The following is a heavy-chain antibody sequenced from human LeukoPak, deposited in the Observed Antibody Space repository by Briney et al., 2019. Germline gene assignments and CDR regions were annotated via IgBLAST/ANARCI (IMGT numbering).Heavy chain of an antibody. CDR1: GGSISSTSYS. V-gene: IGHV4-39*07. Sequence: PSETLSLTCTVSGGSISSTSYSWGWIRQPPGKGLEWVGSIYYSGSTNYNPSLKSRVTISVDTSKNQFSLKLSSVTAADTAVYCCARVVDCSGGSCYVFGAFDIWGQGTMVTVSS. D-gene: IGHD2-15*01. J-gene: IGHJ3*02. CDR2: IYYSGST. CDR3: ARVVDCSGGSCYVFGAFDI.